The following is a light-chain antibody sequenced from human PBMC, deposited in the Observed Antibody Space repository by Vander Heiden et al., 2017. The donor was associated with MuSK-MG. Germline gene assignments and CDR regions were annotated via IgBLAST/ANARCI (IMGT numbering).Light chain of an antibody. CDR3: QAWDSSIVV. CDR1: KLGDKY. V-gene: IGLV3-1*01. CDR2: KDS. Sequence: SYELTQPPSVSVSPGQTASITGSGDKLGDKYACWYKQKPGQSRVLVIYKDSKRASAIPVPFSGSNSGNTATLTISGTQAMDEADYYCQAWDSSIVVFGGGTKLTVL. J-gene: IGLJ2*01.